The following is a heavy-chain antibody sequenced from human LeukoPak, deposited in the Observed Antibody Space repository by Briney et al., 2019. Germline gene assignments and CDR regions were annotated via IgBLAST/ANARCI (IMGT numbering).Heavy chain of an antibody. CDR3: AKASAADILYNYGMDV. CDR2: ISGSGGST. D-gene: IGHD6-25*01. CDR1: GFTFSSYA. J-gene: IGHJ6*02. V-gene: IGHV3-23*01. Sequence: GGSLRLSCAASGFTFSSYAMSWVRQAPGKGLEWVSAISGSGGSTYYADPVKGRFTISRDNSKNTLYLQMNSLRAEDTAVYYCAKASAADILYNYGMDVWGQGTTVTVSS.